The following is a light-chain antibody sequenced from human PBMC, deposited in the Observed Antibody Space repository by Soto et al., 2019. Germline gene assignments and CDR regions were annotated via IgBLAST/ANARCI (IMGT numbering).Light chain of an antibody. J-gene: IGKJ1*01. CDR2: AAS. V-gene: IGKV1-9*01. CDR1: QGISNY. Sequence: IQLTQSPSSLSASVGDRVTITCRASQGISNYLGWYQQKPGKAPKLLIYAASTLQTGVPSRFSGGGSGTEFTLTITSLQPEDFVTYYCQQYNSYPWTFGQGTKVDIK. CDR3: QQYNSYPWT.